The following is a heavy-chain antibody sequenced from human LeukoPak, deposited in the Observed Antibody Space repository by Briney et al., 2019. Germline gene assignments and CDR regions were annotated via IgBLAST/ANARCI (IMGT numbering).Heavy chain of an antibody. CDR3: ARHPRGRLIVVAPAAIDY. J-gene: IGHJ4*02. Sequence: GESLKISCKGSGYSFTSYWISWVRQMPGKGLEWMGRIDPSDSYTNYSPSFQGHVTISADKSIGTAYLQWSSLKASDTAMYYCARHPRGRLIVVAPAAIDYWGQGTLVTVSS. V-gene: IGHV5-10-1*01. CDR1: GYSFTSYW. CDR2: IDPSDSYT. D-gene: IGHD2-2*02.